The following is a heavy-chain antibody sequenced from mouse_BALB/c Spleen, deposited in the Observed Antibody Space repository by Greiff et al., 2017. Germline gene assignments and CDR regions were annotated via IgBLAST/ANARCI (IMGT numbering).Heavy chain of an antibody. CDR2: ISNGGGST. D-gene: IGHD2-3*01. Sequence: EVQVVESGGGLVKPGGSLKLSCAASGFAFSSYDMSWVRQTPEKRLEWVAYISNGGGSTYYPDTVKGRFTISRDNAKNTLYLQMSSLKSEDTAMYYCARHDGYSFAYWGQGTLVTVSA. CDR1: GFAFSSYD. V-gene: IGHV5-12-1*01. CDR3: ARHDGYSFAY. J-gene: IGHJ3*01.